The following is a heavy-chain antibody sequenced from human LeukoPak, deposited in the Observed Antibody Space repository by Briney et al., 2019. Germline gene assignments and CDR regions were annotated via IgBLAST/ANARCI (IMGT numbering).Heavy chain of an antibody. CDR3: AKAAQPNRGYCSSTSCKYYYMDV. V-gene: IGHV3-23*01. Sequence: PGGSLRLSCAASGFTFSSYAMSWVRQAPGKGLEWVSAISGSGGSTYYADSVKGRFTISRDNSKNTLYLQMNSLRGEDTAVYYCAKAAQPNRGYCSSTSCKYYYMDVWGKGTTVTVSS. D-gene: IGHD2-2*01. CDR2: ISGSGGST. CDR1: GFTFSSYA. J-gene: IGHJ6*03.